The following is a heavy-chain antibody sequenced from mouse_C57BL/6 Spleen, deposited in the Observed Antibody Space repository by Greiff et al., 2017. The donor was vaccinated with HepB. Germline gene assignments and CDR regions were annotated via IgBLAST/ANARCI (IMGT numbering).Heavy chain of an antibody. Sequence: VQLKQPGAELVRPGSSVKLSCKASGYTFTSYWMHWVKQRPIQGLEWIGNIDPSDSETHYNQKFKDKATLTVDKSSSTAYMQLSSLTSEDSAVYYCARGYYGLDYWGQGTTLTVSS. V-gene: IGHV1-52*01. CDR3: ARGYYGLDY. J-gene: IGHJ2*01. CDR1: GYTFTSYW. CDR2: IDPSDSET. D-gene: IGHD1-2*01.